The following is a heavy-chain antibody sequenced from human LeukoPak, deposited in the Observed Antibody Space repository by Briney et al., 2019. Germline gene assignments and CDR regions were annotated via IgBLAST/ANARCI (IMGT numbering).Heavy chain of an antibody. CDR2: INPNSGGT. CDR3: ARDVTIFGVANY. J-gene: IGHJ4*02. Sequence: ASVKVSCKASGYTFTGYYMHWVRQAPGQGLEWMGWINPNSGGTNYAQKFQGRVTMTRDTSISTAYMELSRLRSDDTAVYYCARDVTIFGVANYWDQGTLVTVSS. CDR1: GYTFTGYY. V-gene: IGHV1-2*02. D-gene: IGHD3-3*01.